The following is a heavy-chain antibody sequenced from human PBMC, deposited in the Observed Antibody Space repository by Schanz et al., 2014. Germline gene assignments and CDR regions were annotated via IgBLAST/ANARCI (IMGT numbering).Heavy chain of an antibody. CDR1: GFTMITYA. V-gene: IGHV3-30*04. CDR3: AKAPRSLFNYFDY. J-gene: IGHJ4*02. Sequence: QVQLVESGGGVVQPGRSLRLSCAASGFTMITYAMHWVRQPPGKGLEWVAVISFDGNNKHYADSVKGRFTISRDSSKNTLYLQMNSLRAEDTAVYYCAKAPRSLFNYFDYWGQGTLVTVSS. CDR2: ISFDGNNK.